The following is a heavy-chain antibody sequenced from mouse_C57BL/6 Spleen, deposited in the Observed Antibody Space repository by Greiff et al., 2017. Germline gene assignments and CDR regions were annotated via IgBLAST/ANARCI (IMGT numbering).Heavy chain of an antibody. CDR2: IYPGDGDT. CDR3: ARSRGYGDGYYFDY. J-gene: IGHJ2*01. V-gene: IGHV1-80*01. Sequence: VQLQQSGAELVKPGASVKISCKASGYAFSSYWMNWVKQRPGKGLEGIGQIYPGDGDTNYNGKFKGKATLTADKSSSTAYMQLSSLTSEDSAVYFCARSRGYGDGYYFDYWGQGTTLTVSS. CDR1: GYAFSSYW. D-gene: IGHD2-2*01.